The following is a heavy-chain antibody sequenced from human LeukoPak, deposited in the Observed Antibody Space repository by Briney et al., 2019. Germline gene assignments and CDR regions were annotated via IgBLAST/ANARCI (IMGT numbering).Heavy chain of an antibody. Sequence: PGESLRLSCAASGFTFRTYSMNWVRQAPGKGLEWVSSITRSSTYIYYADSVKGRFTISRDNAKNSLYLQMNSLRAEDTAVYYCARDSVRYGDYEVSVVGNLDHWGQGTLVTVSS. CDR1: GFTFRTYS. D-gene: IGHD4-17*01. CDR2: ITRSSTYI. J-gene: IGHJ4*02. CDR3: ARDSVRYGDYEVSVVGNLDH. V-gene: IGHV3-21*01.